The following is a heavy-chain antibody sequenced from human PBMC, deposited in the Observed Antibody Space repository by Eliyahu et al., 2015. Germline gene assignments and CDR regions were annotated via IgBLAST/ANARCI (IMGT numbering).Heavy chain of an antibody. Sequence: QVQLVESGGDSVKPGGSLXLSWSAFGFTFSDYXMNWIRQGPGMGLGWLAYISRSGDTLNYGDSVKGRFTISRDNANNSLYLQIDRLRVEDTATYYCARGRMWTPRDFDYWGQGTLVTVSS. V-gene: IGHV3-11*01. CDR3: ARGRMWTPRDFDY. CDR2: ISRSGDTL. J-gene: IGHJ4*02. D-gene: IGHD3/OR15-3a*01. CDR1: GFTFSDYX.